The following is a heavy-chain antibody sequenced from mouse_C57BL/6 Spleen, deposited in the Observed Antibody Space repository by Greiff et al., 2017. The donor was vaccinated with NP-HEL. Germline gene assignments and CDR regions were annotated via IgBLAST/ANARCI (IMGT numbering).Heavy chain of an antibody. V-gene: IGHV5-16*01. D-gene: IGHD3-2*02. CDR3: ARVGDSSGYGDFDY. J-gene: IGHJ2*01. CDR2: INYDGSST. CDR1: GFTFSDYY. Sequence: EVMLVESEGGLVQPGSSMKLSCTASGFTFSDYYMAWVRQVPEKGLEWVANINYDGSSTYYLDSLKSRFIISRDNAKNILYLQMSSPKSEDTATYYCARVGDSSGYGDFDYWGQGTTLTVSS.